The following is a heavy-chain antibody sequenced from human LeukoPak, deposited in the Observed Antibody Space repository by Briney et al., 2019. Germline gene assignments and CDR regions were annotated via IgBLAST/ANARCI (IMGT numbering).Heavy chain of an antibody. J-gene: IGHJ4*02. CDR3: AKDSTNCYSD. V-gene: IGHV3-30*02. CDR2: IRYDGSNK. D-gene: IGHD2-2*01. Sequence: GRSLRLSCAASGFTFSNYGMHWVRQAPGKGLEWVAFIRYDGSNKYYADSVRGRFTISRDNSKNMLYLQMNSLRAEDTAVYYCAKDSTNCYSDWGQGTLVTVSS. CDR1: GFTFSNYG.